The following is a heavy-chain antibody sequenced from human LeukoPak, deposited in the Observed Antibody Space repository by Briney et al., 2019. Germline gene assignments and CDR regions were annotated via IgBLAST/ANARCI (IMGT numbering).Heavy chain of an antibody. D-gene: IGHD2-15*01. Sequence: GGSLRLSCAASGFTFSDYYTSWIRQAPGKGLEWVSYISSSDSTIYYADSVKGRFTISRDNAKNSLYLQMNSLRAEDTAVYYCAREVVWGVGYWGQGTLVTVSS. J-gene: IGHJ4*02. V-gene: IGHV3-11*01. CDR3: AREVVWGVGY. CDR2: ISSSDSTI. CDR1: GFTFSDYY.